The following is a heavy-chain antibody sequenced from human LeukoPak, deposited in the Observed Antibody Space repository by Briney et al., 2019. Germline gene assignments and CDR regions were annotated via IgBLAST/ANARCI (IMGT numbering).Heavy chain of an antibody. CDR2: IYYTGST. CDR1: GGSISNTIYY. J-gene: IGHJ3*02. Sequence: PSETLSLTCTVSGGSISNTIYYWGWIRQPPGKGLEWIGTIYYTGSTYYNPSLKSRVTISVDTSKNQFSLKLNSVTAADTAVYYCAGHGYGDYVVAFDIWGQGTMVTVSS. CDR3: AGHGYGDYVVAFDI. D-gene: IGHD4-17*01. V-gene: IGHV4-39*01.